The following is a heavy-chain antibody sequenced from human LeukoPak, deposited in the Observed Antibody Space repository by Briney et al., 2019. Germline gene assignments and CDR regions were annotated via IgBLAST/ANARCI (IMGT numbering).Heavy chain of an antibody. CDR3: ATVASGWYPDY. Sequence: SETLSLTCTVSGGSISSLYYTWIRQPPGKGLDWIGYIDSSGITNYNSSLISRVTISLDTSQNQFSLKLNSVTAADTAVYYCATVASGWYPDYWGQGALVTVAS. V-gene: IGHV4-59*01. J-gene: IGHJ4*02. CDR1: GGSISSLY. D-gene: IGHD6-19*01. CDR2: IDSSGIT.